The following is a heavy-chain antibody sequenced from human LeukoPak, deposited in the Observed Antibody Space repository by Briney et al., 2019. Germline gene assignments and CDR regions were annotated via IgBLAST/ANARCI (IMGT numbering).Heavy chain of an antibody. CDR1: GDSVSSNSGA. CDR3: GRGYYIDF. V-gene: IGHV6-1*01. J-gene: IGHJ4*02. Sequence: SQTLSLTCAISGDSVSSNSGAWNWIRQSPLRGLEWLGRTYYRSKWYTDHAVSLKSRISISADTSKNQFSLQLNSVTPEDAAVYYCGRGYYIDFWGQGTLVTVSS. D-gene: IGHD3-10*01. CDR2: TYYRSKWYT.